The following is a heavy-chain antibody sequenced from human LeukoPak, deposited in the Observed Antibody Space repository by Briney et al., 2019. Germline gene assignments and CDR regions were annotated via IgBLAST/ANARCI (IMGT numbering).Heavy chain of an antibody. Sequence: GESLKISCKGSGYSFSSFWIAWVRQMPGKGLEWMGIIYPGDSDTRYSPSFQGQVTISADKSISTASLQWSSLKATDTAMYYCARLSAVPRGEFDYWGQGTLVTVSS. CDR2: IYPGDSDT. CDR1: GYSFSSFW. V-gene: IGHV5-51*01. D-gene: IGHD3-16*01. J-gene: IGHJ4*02. CDR3: ARLSAVPRGEFDY.